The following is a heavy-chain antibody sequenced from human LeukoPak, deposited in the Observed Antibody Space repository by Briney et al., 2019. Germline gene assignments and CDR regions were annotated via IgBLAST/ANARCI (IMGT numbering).Heavy chain of an antibody. CDR3: ARSGILAAIHYFDY. Sequence: GGSLRLSCTVSGFTFSSYWMSWVRQAPGKGLEWVSSISSGSSYIYYPDSVKGRFTISRDNAKNSLYLQMNSLRAEDTAVYYCARSGILAAIHYFDYWGQGTLVTVSS. J-gene: IGHJ4*02. CDR1: GFTFSSYW. V-gene: IGHV3-21*01. D-gene: IGHD2-2*01. CDR2: ISSGSSYI.